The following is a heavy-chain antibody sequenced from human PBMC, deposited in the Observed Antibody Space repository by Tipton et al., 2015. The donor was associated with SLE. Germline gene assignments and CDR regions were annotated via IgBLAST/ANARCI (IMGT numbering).Heavy chain of an antibody. D-gene: IGHD6-6*01. CDR3: ARESGSPYSSSSPFDY. CDR2: IYYSGST. V-gene: IGHV4-61*01. CDR1: GGSISSGSYY. J-gene: IGHJ4*02. Sequence: TLSLTCTVSGGSISSGSYYWSWIRQPPGKGLEWIGYIYYSGSTNYNPSLKSRVTISVDTSKNQFSLKLSSVTAADTAVYYCARESGSPYSSSSPFDYWGQGTLVTVSS.